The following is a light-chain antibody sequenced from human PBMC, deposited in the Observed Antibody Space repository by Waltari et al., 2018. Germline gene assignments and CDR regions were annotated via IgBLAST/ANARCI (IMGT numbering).Light chain of an antibody. Sequence: DIVMTQFPDSLSVSLGGRATTKCKPTHSLLSSPNNKDYLAWYQQKPGQPPNLLISCASSREYGVPDRFSGSGSGTDFSLTISSLQAEDVAVYYCQQYYTTWWTFGQGTKVEIK. CDR1: HSLLSSPNNKDY. CDR2: CAS. J-gene: IGKJ1*01. V-gene: IGKV4-1*01. CDR3: QQYYTTWWT.